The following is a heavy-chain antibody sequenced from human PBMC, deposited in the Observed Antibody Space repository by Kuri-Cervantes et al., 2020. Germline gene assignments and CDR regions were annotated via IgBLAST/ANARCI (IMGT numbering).Heavy chain of an antibody. CDR1: GFTFSSYS. CDR2: ISSSSSYI. V-gene: IGHV3-21*01. J-gene: IGHJ6*02. CDR3: ARDANVYHYYGMDV. Sequence: RGSLRLSCAASGFTFSSYSMNWVRQAPGKGLEWVSSISSSSSYIYYADSAKGRFTISRDNAKNSLYLQMNSLRAEDTAVYYCARDANVYHYYGMDVWGQGTTVTVSS.